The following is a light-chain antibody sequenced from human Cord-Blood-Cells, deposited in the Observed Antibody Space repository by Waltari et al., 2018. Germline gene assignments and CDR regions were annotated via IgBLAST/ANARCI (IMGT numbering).Light chain of an antibody. V-gene: IGLV3-21*04. J-gene: IGLJ2*01. Sequence: SYVLTQPPSVSVAPGLTARITCGGNNIESRSVHWYQQKPGQAPVLVIYYDSGRPSGIPERCSGSNSGNTAALTISRVEAGDEADYYCQVWDSSSDHVVFGGGTKLTVL. CDR3: QVWDSSSDHVV. CDR1: NIESRS. CDR2: YDS.